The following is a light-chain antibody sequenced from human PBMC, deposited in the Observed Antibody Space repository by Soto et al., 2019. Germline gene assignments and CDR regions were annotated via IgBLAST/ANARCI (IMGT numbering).Light chain of an antibody. V-gene: IGKV3-11*01. CDR2: DAS. Sequence: VGLTHSPGTRSYFGGERATISCSASQSVSSYLAWYQQKPGQAPRLLIYDASNRATGIPARFIGSACGTDFTLNISSLETEDFPVYYCQQRSTRPPRNFAQGTQLEIK. J-gene: IGKJ5*01. CDR3: QQRSTRPPRN. CDR1: QSVSSY.